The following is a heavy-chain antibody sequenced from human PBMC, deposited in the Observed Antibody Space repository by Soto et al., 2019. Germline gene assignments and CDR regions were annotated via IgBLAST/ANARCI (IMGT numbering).Heavy chain of an antibody. Sequence: GGSLILSCAASGFTVSSNYMSWVRQAPGKGLEWVSVIYSGGSTYYADSVKGRFTISRDNSKNTLYLQMNSLRAEDTAVYYCARGFGTGETQDAFDIWGQGTMVTVSS. V-gene: IGHV3-53*01. CDR1: GFTVSSNY. J-gene: IGHJ3*02. CDR3: ARGFGTGETQDAFDI. CDR2: IYSGGST. D-gene: IGHD7-27*01.